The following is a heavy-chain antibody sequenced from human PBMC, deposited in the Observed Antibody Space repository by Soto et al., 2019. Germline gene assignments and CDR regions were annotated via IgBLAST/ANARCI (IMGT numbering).Heavy chain of an antibody. V-gene: IGHV4-59*01. Sequence: SETLSLACTVSGGSIGSYYWRWIRQPPGKGLEWIGYIYYSGSTNYNPSLKSRVTISVDTSKNQFSLKLSSVTAADTAVYYCARDTVTTVFDYWGQVTLVTVS. CDR1: GGSIGSYY. D-gene: IGHD4-17*01. J-gene: IGHJ4*02. CDR3: ARDTVTTVFDY. CDR2: IYYSGST.